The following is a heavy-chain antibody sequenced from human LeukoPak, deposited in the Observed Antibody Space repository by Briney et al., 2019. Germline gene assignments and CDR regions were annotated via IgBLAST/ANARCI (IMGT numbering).Heavy chain of an antibody. J-gene: IGHJ6*02. CDR1: GYTFTSYD. Sequence: ASVKVSCKASGYTFTSYDINWVRQATGQGLEWMGWMNPNSGNTGYAQKFQGRVTMTRDTSISTAYMELSRLRSDDTAVYYCARAPLGYSYGYYYYGMDVWGQGTTVTVSS. D-gene: IGHD5-18*01. V-gene: IGHV1-8*01. CDR2: MNPNSGNT. CDR3: ARAPLGYSYGYYYYGMDV.